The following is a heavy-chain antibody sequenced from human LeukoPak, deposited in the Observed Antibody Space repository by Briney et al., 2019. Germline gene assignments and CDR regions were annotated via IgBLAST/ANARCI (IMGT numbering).Heavy chain of an antibody. CDR3: ARQMDTAMVYYYYYMDV. CDR2: IYHSGST. Sequence: SETLSLTRTVSGGSISSYYWSWIRQPPGKGLEWIGSIYHSGSTYYNPSLKSRVTISVDTSKNQFSLKLSSATAADTAVYYCARQMDTAMVYYYYYMDVWGKGTTVTVSS. J-gene: IGHJ6*03. D-gene: IGHD5-18*01. V-gene: IGHV4-59*04. CDR1: GGSISSYY.